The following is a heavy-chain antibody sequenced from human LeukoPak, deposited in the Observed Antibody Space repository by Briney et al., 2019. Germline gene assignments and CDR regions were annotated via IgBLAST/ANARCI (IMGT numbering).Heavy chain of an antibody. V-gene: IGHV3-74*01. J-gene: IGHJ4*02. CDR1: GFTFSSYW. CDR3: ARDRYYEPFDY. Sequence: GGSLRLSCAASGFTFSSYWMHWVRQAPGKGLVWVSRINSDGSSTSYADSVKGRFTISRDNAKNTLYLQMNSLRAADTAVYYCARDRYYEPFDYWGQGTLVTVSS. D-gene: IGHD3-22*01. CDR2: INSDGSST.